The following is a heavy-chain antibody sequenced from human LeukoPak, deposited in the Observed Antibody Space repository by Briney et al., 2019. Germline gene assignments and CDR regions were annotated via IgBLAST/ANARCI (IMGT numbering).Heavy chain of an antibody. CDR3: ARDTYPKYYYDSSGYSGEIDI. D-gene: IGHD3-22*01. Sequence: PSETLSLTCSVSGGSISSSSYYWGWIRQPPGKGLEWIGSIYYSGSTYYNPSLKSRVTISVDTSKNQFSLKLSSVTAADTAVYYCARDTYPKYYYDSSGYSGEIDIWGQGTMVTVSS. CDR1: GGSISSSSYY. V-gene: IGHV4-39*07. CDR2: IYYSGST. J-gene: IGHJ3*02.